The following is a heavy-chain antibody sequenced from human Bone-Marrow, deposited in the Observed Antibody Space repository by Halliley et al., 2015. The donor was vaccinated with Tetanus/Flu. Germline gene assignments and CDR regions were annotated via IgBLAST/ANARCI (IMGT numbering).Heavy chain of an antibody. J-gene: IGHJ5*02. CDR2: SGNT. D-gene: IGHD3-10*02. Sequence: SGNTNYNPSLKSRVTISVDTAKNQFSLRLSSVTPADTAVYYCARDLLSVTYYVQIPRRVNGFAPWGQGTLVTVSS. CDR3: ARDLLSVTYYVQIPRRVNGFAP. V-gene: IGHV4-59*01.